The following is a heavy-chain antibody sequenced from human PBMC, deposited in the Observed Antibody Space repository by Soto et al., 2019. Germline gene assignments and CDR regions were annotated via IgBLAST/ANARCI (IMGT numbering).Heavy chain of an antibody. V-gene: IGHV1-3*01. Sequence: ASVKVSCKTSGYTFTNCAMYWLRQAPGQRPEWMGWINAGNGKTKYSQKFQGRVTITRDTSASMVYMELSSLKSEDTAVYYCARDRSLRGRSWFDPWGQGTLVTVSS. CDR1: GYTFTNCA. CDR3: ARDRSLRGRSWFDP. D-gene: IGHD3-10*01. J-gene: IGHJ5*02. CDR2: INAGNGKT.